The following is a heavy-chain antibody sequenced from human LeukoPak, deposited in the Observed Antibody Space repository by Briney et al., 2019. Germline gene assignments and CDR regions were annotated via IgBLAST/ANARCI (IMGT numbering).Heavy chain of an antibody. D-gene: IGHD6-19*01. V-gene: IGHV4-34*01. CDR2: INHSGST. J-gene: IGHJ5*02. Sequence: ASETLSLTCAVYGGSFSGYYWSWIRQPPGKGLEWIGEINHSGSTNYNPSLKSRVTISVDTSKNQFSLKLSSVTAADTAVYYCAGHRRYSSGWYWAEVWFDPWGQGTLVTVSS. CDR3: AGHRRYSSGWYWAEVWFDP. CDR1: GGSFSGYY.